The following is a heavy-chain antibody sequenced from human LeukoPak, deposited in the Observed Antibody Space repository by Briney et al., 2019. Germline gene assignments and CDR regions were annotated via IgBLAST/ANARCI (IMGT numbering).Heavy chain of an antibody. D-gene: IGHD2-8*01. CDR1: GFTFSSYN. CDR3: AKDPDCTSGICYTFFDY. CDR2: ISSSSSTI. Sequence: GGSLRLSCAASGFTFSSYNMNWVRQAPGKGLEWVSYISSSSSTIYYADSVKGRFTISRDNSKNTLYLQMNSLKGDDTAVYYCAKDPDCTSGICYTFFDYWGQGTLVTVSS. J-gene: IGHJ4*02. V-gene: IGHV3-48*01.